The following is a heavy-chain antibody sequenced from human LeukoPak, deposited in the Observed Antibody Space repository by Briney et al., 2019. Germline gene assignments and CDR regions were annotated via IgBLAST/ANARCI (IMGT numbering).Heavy chain of an antibody. CDR3: ALLPSTGCQSCDY. Sequence: GASVKVSCKTSGYTFTDYYIHWVRQAPGQGLEWMGGIIPIFGTANYAQKFQGRVTMTRDTSISTAYMDLSRLRSDDTALYYCALLPSTGCQSCDYWGQGTLVTVSS. D-gene: IGHD6-19*01. J-gene: IGHJ4*02. CDR1: GYTFTDYY. CDR2: IIPIFGTA. V-gene: IGHV1-2*02.